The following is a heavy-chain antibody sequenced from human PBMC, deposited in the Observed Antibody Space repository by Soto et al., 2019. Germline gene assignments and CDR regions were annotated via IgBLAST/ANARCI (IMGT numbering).Heavy chain of an antibody. D-gene: IGHD3-16*01. CDR1: GGSLTRYP. Sequence: QMEQSGAEVRKPGSSVKVSCKPSGGSLTRYPMAWVRQAPGLGFEWMGGIIPIHGTTEYAQKFQGRVTITADQCTNRATLELTGLTSEDTAVYYCARGWGLVSWGQGTLVTVSS. CDR2: IIPIHGTT. V-gene: IGHV1-69*01. J-gene: IGHJ4*02. CDR3: ARGWGLVS.